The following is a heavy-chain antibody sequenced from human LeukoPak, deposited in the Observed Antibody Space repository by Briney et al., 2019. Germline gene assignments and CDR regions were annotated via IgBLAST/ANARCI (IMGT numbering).Heavy chain of an antibody. D-gene: IGHD1-14*01. CDR1: GFTVITKD. Sequence: GGSLRLSCAASGFTVITKDMTWVRQAPGRGLEWVSVLYSDGNTKYADSVQGRFTISRDNSKNTLYLEMNSLSPDDTAVYYCARGVEPLAANTLAYWGQGTLVTVSS. CDR3: ARGVEPLAANTLAY. V-gene: IGHV3-53*01. CDR2: LYSDGNT. J-gene: IGHJ4*02.